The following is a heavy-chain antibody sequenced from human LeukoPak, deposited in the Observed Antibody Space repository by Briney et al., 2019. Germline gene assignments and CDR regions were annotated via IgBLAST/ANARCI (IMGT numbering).Heavy chain of an antibody. Sequence: GGSLRLSCAASGFPFSSHWMTWVRQAPGKGLEWVSVISADSATTFYADSVKGRFTISRDNAKNTVFLQMSSLRAEDTALYYCARKSASGNYPLDYWGQGTLVTVSS. CDR3: ARKSASGNYPLDY. CDR1: GFPFSSHW. V-gene: IGHV3-23*01. D-gene: IGHD3-10*01. CDR2: ISADSATT. J-gene: IGHJ4*02.